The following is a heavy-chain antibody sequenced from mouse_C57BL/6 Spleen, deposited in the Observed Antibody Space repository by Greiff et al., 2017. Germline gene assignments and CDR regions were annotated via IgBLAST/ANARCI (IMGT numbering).Heavy chain of an antibody. CDR1: GYTFTDYY. D-gene: IGHD1-1*01. V-gene: IGHV1-76*01. CDR3: AITTVVADYAMDY. Sequence: QVQLKESGAELVRPGASVKLSCKASGYTFTDYYINWVKQRPGQGLEWIARIYPGSGNTYYNEKFKGKATLTAEKSSSTAYMQLSSLTSADSAVYFCAITTVVADYAMDYWGQGTSVTVSS. J-gene: IGHJ4*01. CDR2: IYPGSGNT.